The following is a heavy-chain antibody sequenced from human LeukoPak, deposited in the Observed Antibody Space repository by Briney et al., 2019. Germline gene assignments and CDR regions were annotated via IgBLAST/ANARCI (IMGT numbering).Heavy chain of an antibody. CDR1: GFTFSSYG. Sequence: PGGSLRLSCAASGFTFSSYGMHWVRQAPGKGLEWVAVISYDGSNKYYADSVKGRFTISRDNSKNTLYLQMNSLRAEDTAVYYCARGTDSALFFDYWGQGTLVTVSS. CDR2: ISYDGSNK. V-gene: IGHV3-30*03. J-gene: IGHJ4*02. D-gene: IGHD3/OR15-3a*01. CDR3: ARGTDSALFFDY.